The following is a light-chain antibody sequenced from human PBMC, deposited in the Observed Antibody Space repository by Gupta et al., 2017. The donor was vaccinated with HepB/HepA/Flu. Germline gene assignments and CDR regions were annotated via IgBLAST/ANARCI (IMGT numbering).Light chain of an antibody. CDR2: QAS. V-gene: IGKV1-5*03. J-gene: IGKJ2*01. CDR3: RQDNSYPLT. Sequence: DIQTTQSPSTLSASVGDRGTITFRASRSISSWFYWYQHKAGKARKLLIHQASSVESGVPSRFSDRGSSTAFTLTIISLQRDDFASYYCRQDNSYPLTFGQGTKMEIK. CDR1: RSISSW.